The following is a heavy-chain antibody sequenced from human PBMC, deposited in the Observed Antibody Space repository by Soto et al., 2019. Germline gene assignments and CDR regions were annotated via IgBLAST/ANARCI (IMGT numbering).Heavy chain of an antibody. D-gene: IGHD6-19*01. CDR2: INAGNGNT. CDR1: GYTFTSYA. Sequence: QVQLVQSGAEVKKPGASVKVSCKASGYTFTSYAMHWVRQAPGQRLEWMGWINAGNGNTKYSQKFQGRVTITRDTXASPAYMELSSLRSEDTAVYYCARGVAGPLHWFDPWGQGTLVTVSS. CDR3: ARGVAGPLHWFDP. V-gene: IGHV1-3*01. J-gene: IGHJ5*02.